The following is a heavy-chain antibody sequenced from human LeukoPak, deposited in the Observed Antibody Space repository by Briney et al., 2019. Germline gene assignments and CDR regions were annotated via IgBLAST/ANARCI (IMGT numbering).Heavy chain of an antibody. J-gene: IGHJ4*02. V-gene: IGHV3-30*18. CDR1: GFTFSSYG. CDR2: ISYDGSNK. Sequence: GGSLRLPCAASGFTFSSYGMHWVRQAPGKGLEWVAVISYDGSNKYYADSVKGRFTISRDNSKNTLYLQMNSLRAEDTAVYYCAKDSVDYWGQGTLVTVSS. CDR3: AKDSVDY.